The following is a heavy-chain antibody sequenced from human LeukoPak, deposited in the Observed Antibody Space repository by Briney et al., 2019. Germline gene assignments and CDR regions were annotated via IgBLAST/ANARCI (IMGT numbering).Heavy chain of an antibody. J-gene: IGHJ4*02. Sequence: SETLSLTCAVYGGSFSGYYWSWIRQPPGKGLEWIGEINHSGSTNYNPSLKSRVTISVDSSKNQFSLKLTSVTAADTAVYYCARRTKGITGTTLYFDYWGQGTPVTVSS. D-gene: IGHD1-20*01. CDR3: ARRTKGITGTTLYFDY. CDR1: GGSFSGYY. V-gene: IGHV4-34*01. CDR2: INHSGST.